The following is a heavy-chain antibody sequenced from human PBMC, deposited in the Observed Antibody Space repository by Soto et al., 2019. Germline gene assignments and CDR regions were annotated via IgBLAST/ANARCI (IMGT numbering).Heavy chain of an antibody. CDR1: GFTYSCYA. CDR3: AKDREIFGVATFDC. J-gene: IGHJ4*02. CDR2: ISGSGGST. D-gene: IGHD3-3*01. V-gene: IGHV3-23*01. Sequence: PGGSLRISCAASGFTYSCYAMSWVSQAPGKGQEWVSAISGSGGSTYYADSVKGRFTISRDNSKNTLYLQMNSLRAVDTAVYYFAKDREIFGVATFDCWGLVTLVTVSA.